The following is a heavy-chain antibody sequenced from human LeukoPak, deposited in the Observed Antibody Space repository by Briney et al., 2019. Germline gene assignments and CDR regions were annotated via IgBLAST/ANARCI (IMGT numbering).Heavy chain of an antibody. CDR3: AKDPRGYSGYDQAVP. CDR1: GFTFSSYA. V-gene: IGHV3-23*01. CDR2: ISGSGGST. D-gene: IGHD5-12*01. Sequence: PGGSLRLSCAASGFTFSSYAMSWVRQAPGKGLEWVSAISGSGGSTYYADSVKGRFTISRDNSENTLYLQMNSLRAEDTAVYYCAKDPRGYSGYDQAVPWGQGTLVTVSS. J-gene: IGHJ5*02.